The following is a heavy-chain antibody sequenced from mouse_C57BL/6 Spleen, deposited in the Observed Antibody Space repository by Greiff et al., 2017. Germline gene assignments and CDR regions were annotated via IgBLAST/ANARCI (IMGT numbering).Heavy chain of an antibody. V-gene: IGHV3-6*01. CDR2: ISYDGSN. CDR3: AREGGNYADAMDY. CDR1: GYSITSGYY. Sequence: EVKLVESGPGLVKPSQSLSLTCSVTGYSITSGYYWNWIRQFPGNKLEWMGYISYDGSNNYNPSLKNRISITRDTSKNQFFLKLNSVTTEDTATYYCAREGGNYADAMDYWGQGTAVTVSS. J-gene: IGHJ4*01. D-gene: IGHD2-1*01.